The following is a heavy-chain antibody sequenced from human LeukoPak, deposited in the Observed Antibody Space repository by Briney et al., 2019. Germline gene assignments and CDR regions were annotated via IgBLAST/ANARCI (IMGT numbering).Heavy chain of an antibody. V-gene: IGHV3-48*01. D-gene: IGHD2-15*01. CDR3: ASSFNVVVAAIPFDY. Sequence: GGSLRLSCAASGFTFSSYSMNWVRQAPGKGLEWVSCISSSSSTIYYADSVKGRFTISRDNAKNSLYLQMNSLRAEDTAVYYCASSFNVVVAAIPFDYWGQGTLVTVSS. CDR2: ISSSSSTI. J-gene: IGHJ4*02. CDR1: GFTFSSYS.